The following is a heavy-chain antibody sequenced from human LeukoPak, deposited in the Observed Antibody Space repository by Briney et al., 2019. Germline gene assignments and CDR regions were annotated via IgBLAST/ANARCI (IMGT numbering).Heavy chain of an antibody. CDR1: GYTFTNYA. D-gene: IGHD3-16*02. CDR3: ATDIGRARDY. Sequence: ASVKVSCKASGYTFTNYAISWVRQAPGQGLEWMGWISTYNGNTKNAQKLQGRVTMTTDTSTSTAYMELSSLRSEDTAVYYCATDIGRARDYWGQGTLVTVSS. J-gene: IGHJ4*02. CDR2: ISTYNGNT. V-gene: IGHV1-18*01.